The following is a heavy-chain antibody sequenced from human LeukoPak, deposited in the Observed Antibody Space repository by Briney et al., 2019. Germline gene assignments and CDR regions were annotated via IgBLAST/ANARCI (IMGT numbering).Heavy chain of an antibody. CDR2: ISAYNGNT. CDR3: ARVFVGGYNQNWFDP. V-gene: IGHV1-18*04. CDR1: GYTFSDYY. D-gene: IGHD5-24*01. Sequence: ASVKVSCKASGYTFSDYYINWVRRAPGQGLEWMGWISAYNGNTNYAQKLQGRVTMTTDTSTSTAYMELRSLRSDDTAVYYCARVFVGGYNQNWFDPWGQGTLVTVSS. J-gene: IGHJ5*02.